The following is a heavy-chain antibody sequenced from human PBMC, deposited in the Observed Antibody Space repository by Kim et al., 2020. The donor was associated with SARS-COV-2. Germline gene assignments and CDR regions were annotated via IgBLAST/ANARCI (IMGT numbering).Heavy chain of an antibody. CDR2: INPSGGST. J-gene: IGHJ4*02. D-gene: IGHD3-22*01. CDR3: ARDGQLKSITMIVVPMGDGSDY. CDR1: GYTFTSYY. V-gene: IGHV1-46*01. Sequence: ASVKVSCKASGYTFTSYYMHWVRQAPGQGLEWMGIINPSGGSTSYAQKFQGRVTMTRDTSTSTVYMELSSLRSEDTAVYYCARDGQLKSITMIVVPMGDGSDYWGQGTLVTVSS.